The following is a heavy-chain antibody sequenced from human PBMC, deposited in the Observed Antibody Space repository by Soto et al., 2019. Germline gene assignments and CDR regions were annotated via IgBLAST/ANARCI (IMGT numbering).Heavy chain of an antibody. CDR2: ISWNSGSI. J-gene: IGHJ4*02. CDR1: GFTFDDYA. D-gene: IGHD4-4*01. V-gene: IGHV3-9*01. Sequence: GGSLRLSCAASGFTFDDYAMHWVRQAPGKGLEWVSGISWNSGSIGYADSVKGRFTISRDNAKNSLYLQMNSLRAEDTALYYCEKDRFLYSNYARLFDYWGQGTLVTVSS. CDR3: EKDRFLYSNYARLFDY.